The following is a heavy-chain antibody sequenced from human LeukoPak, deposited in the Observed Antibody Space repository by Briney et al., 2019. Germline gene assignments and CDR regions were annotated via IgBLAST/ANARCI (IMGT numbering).Heavy chain of an antibody. D-gene: IGHD1-26*01. CDR1: GFTFSSYA. CDR2: ISYDGSNK. J-gene: IGHJ4*02. CDR3: ARDLKGVGATTFDY. V-gene: IGHV3-30-3*01. Sequence: PGGSLRLSCAASGFTFSSYAMHWVRQAPGKGLEWVAVISYDGSNKYYADSVKGRFTISRDNSKNTLYLQMNSLRAEDTAVYYCARDLKGVGATTFDYWGQGTLVTVSS.